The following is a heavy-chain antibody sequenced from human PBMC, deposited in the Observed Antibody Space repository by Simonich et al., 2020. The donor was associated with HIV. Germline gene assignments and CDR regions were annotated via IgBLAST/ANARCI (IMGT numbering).Heavy chain of an antibody. V-gene: IGHV1-2*02. D-gene: IGHD6-13*01. Sequence: QVQLVQSGAEVKKPGASVKVSCKASGYTFIVYYIHWVRQAPGQGLEWMGWINPDSGATEFAQKFQGRVTLTRDTSITTAYMEVSRLTSDDTAVYYCAREGNQLEDAFNIWGQGTMVTVSS. J-gene: IGHJ3*02. CDR3: AREGNQLEDAFNI. CDR2: INPDSGAT. CDR1: GYTFIVYY.